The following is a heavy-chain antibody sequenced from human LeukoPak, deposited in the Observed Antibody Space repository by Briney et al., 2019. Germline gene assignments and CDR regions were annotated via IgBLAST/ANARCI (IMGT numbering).Heavy chain of an antibody. J-gene: IGHJ6*03. CDR2: IGTAGDT. V-gene: IGHV3-13*01. Sequence: GGSLRLSCAASGFTFSSFDMHWVRQPTGQGLEWVSTIGTAGDTYYPGSVEGRFTLSRDNAKNSLYLQMNSLTAGDTAVYYCARGPPRGKYYYMDVWGKGTTVTVCS. CDR3: ARGPPRGKYYYMDV. CDR1: GFTFSSFD. D-gene: IGHD1-1*01.